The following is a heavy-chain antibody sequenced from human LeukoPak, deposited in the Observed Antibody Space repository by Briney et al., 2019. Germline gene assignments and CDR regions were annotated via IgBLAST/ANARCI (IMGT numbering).Heavy chain of an antibody. Sequence: GGSLRLSCAASGFTFNNYDMHWVRHVIGKGLEWVSAVDSAGAPYYAGSVKGRFTISRENAKRSLYLQMDSLGAGDTAVYYCVKEALTVAGNWHFDLWGRGTLVTVSS. D-gene: IGHD6-19*01. V-gene: IGHV3-13*05. CDR3: VKEALTVAGNWHFDL. J-gene: IGHJ2*01. CDR1: GFTFNNYD. CDR2: VDSAGAP.